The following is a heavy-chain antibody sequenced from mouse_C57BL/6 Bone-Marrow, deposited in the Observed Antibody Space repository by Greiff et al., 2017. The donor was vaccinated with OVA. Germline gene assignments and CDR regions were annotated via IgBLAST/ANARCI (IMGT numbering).Heavy chain of an antibody. Sequence: QVQLQQPGAELVRPGSSVKLSCKASGYTFTSYWMDWVKQRPGQGLEWIGNIYPSDSETHYNQKFKDKATLTVDKSSSTAYMQLSSLTSEDSAVYYCAGDYDERFAYWGQGTLVTVSA. CDR2: IYPSDSET. D-gene: IGHD2-4*01. V-gene: IGHV1-61*01. J-gene: IGHJ3*01. CDR1: GYTFTSYW. CDR3: AGDYDERFAY.